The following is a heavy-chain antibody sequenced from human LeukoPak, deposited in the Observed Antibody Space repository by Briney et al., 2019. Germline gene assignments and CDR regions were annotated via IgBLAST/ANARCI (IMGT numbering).Heavy chain of an antibody. CDR3: ARGRYYYGSGSYYNRANDY. CDR1: GGSFSGYY. D-gene: IGHD3-10*01. Sequence: SETLSLTCAVYGGSFSGYYWSWIRQPPGKGLEWIGEINHSGSTNYNPSLKSRVTISVDTSKNQFSLKLSSVTAADTAVYYCARGRYYYGSGSYYNRANDYWGQGTLVTVSS. V-gene: IGHV4-34*01. J-gene: IGHJ4*02. CDR2: INHSGST.